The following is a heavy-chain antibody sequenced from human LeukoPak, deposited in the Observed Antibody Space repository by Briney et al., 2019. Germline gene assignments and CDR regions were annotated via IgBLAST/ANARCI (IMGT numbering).Heavy chain of an antibody. Sequence: SETLSLTCTVSGGSISSYYWSWIRQPPGKGLEWIGYIYYSGSTNYNPSLKSRVTISVDTSKNQFSLKLSSVTAADTAVYYCATLTPMGNYYYYYYMDVWGKGTTVTVSS. D-gene: IGHD7-27*01. CDR1: GGSISSYY. J-gene: IGHJ6*03. V-gene: IGHV4-59*12. CDR3: ATLTPMGNYYYYYYMDV. CDR2: IYYSGST.